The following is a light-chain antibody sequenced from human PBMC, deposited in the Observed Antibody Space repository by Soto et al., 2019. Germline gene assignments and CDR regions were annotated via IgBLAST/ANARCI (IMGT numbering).Light chain of an antibody. Sequence: DIVVTQSPLFLPVTPGEPASISCRSSQSLVHSNGYNYVDWYLQKPGQSPQVLIYMGSNRASGVPDRFSGSGSGTDFTLRSSRVEAEDVGVYYCMQTLQTRTFGQGTKVDI. J-gene: IGKJ1*01. V-gene: IGKV2-28*01. CDR1: QSLVHSNGYNY. CDR3: MQTLQTRT. CDR2: MGS.